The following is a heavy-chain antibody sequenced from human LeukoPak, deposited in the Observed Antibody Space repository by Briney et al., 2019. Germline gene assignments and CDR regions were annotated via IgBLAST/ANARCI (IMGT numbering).Heavy chain of an antibody. J-gene: IGHJ4*02. Sequence: GGSLRLSCAASGFTFSSYWMSWVRQAPGKGLEWVANIKQDGREKYYVDSVKGRFIISRDNAKNSLYLQMNSPRAEDTAVYYCASPLSPSRYGSGNFDYWGQGTLVTVSS. V-gene: IGHV3-7*01. CDR1: GFTFSSYW. D-gene: IGHD3-10*01. CDR2: IKQDGREK. CDR3: ASPLSPSRYGSGNFDY.